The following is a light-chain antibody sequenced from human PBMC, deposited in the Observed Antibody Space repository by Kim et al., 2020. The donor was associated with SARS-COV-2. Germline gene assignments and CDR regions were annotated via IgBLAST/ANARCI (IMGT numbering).Light chain of an antibody. CDR3: CSYAGSYTYV. CDR1: SSDVGGYTS. Sequence: GQSVTISCTGTSSDVGGYTSVSWYQQHPGKAPKLMIYDVSKRPSGVPDRFSGSKSGNTASLAISGLQAEDETDYYCCSYAGSYTYVFGTGTKVTVL. V-gene: IGLV2-11*01. J-gene: IGLJ1*01. CDR2: DVS.